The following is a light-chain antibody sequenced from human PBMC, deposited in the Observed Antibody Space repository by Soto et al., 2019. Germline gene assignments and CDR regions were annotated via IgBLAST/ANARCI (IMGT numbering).Light chain of an antibody. J-gene: IGLJ1*01. CDR1: SSDVGGYNY. CDR2: DVS. CDR3: SSYKRSSTHV. V-gene: IGLV2-14*01. Sequence: QSALTQPASVSGSPGQSITISCTGTSSDVGGYNYVSWYQQHPGKAPKLMIYDVSNRPSGVSNRFSGSKSGNTASLTISGLQAEDEADYYCSSYKRSSTHVFGTGTKVTV.